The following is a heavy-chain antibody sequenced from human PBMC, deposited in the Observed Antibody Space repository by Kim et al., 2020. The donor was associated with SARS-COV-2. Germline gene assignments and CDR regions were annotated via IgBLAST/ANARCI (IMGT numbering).Heavy chain of an antibody. CDR3: ARAGDIVVVPAAIRYNWFDP. J-gene: IGHJ5*02. V-gene: IGHV3-11*06. D-gene: IGHD2-2*02. Sequence: GRFPISRDNAKNSLYLQMNSLRAEDTAVYYCARAGDIVVVPAAIRYNWFDPWGQGTLVTVSS.